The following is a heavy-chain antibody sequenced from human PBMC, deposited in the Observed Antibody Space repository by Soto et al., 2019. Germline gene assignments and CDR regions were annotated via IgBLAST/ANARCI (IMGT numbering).Heavy chain of an antibody. J-gene: IGHJ5*02. V-gene: IGHV3-21*01. CDR2: ISSSSSYI. Sequence: GGSLRLSCAASGFTFSSYSMNWVRQAPGKGLEWVSSISSSSSYIYYADSVQGRFTISRDNAKNSLYLQMNSLRAEDTVVYYSERAQSNRGPWFDPSGQGTLITVSS. CDR1: GFTFSSYS. CDR3: ERAQSNRGPWFDP.